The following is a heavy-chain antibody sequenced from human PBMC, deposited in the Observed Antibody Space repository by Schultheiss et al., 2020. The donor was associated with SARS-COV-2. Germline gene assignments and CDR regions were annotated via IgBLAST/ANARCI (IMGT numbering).Heavy chain of an antibody. CDR1: GGSISSSSYY. Sequence: SETLSLTCTVSGGSISSSSYYWGWIRQPPGKGLEWIGSIYYSGSTYYNPSLKSRVTISVDTSKNQFSLKLSSVTAADTAVYYCARESYDPYCGGDCFIAFDYWGQGTLVTVSS. CDR2: IYYSGST. V-gene: IGHV4-39*02. CDR3: ARESYDPYCGGDCFIAFDY. D-gene: IGHD2-21*02. J-gene: IGHJ4*02.